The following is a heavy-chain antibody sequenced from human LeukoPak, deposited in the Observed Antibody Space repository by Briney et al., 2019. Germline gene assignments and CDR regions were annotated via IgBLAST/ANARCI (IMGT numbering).Heavy chain of an antibody. CDR1: GFTFSSYS. D-gene: IGHD3-10*01. Sequence: AGSLRLSCAASGFTFSSYSMSWGRKAPAQGLEWVSAIGGSSDFTYYAEYVNGRFTTSRDNSKKTLYLQMNSLRAEDTAVYYCAKADRGWGVITKDWGQGTLVTVSS. V-gene: IGHV3-23*01. J-gene: IGHJ4*02. CDR2: IGGSSDFT. CDR3: AKADRGWGVITKD.